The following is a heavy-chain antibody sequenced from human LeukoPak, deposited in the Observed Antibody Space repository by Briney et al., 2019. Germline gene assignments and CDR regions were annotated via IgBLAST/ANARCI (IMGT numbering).Heavy chain of an antibody. D-gene: IGHD3-16*01. CDR3: ARVGGGHDAFDI. CDR1: GFTFSSYS. Sequence: KTGGSLRLSCAASGFTFSSYSMNWVRQAPGKGLEWVSSISSSSSYIYYADSVKGRFTIPRDNAKNSLYLQMNSLRAEDTAVYYCARVGGGHDAFDIWGQGTMVTVSS. V-gene: IGHV3-21*01. J-gene: IGHJ3*02. CDR2: ISSSSSYI.